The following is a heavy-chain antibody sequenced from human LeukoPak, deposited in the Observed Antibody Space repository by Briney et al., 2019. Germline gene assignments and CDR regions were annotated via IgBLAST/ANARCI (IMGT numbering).Heavy chain of an antibody. J-gene: IGHJ4*02. D-gene: IGHD1-1*01. CDR2: ISGSGGNT. CDR1: GFTFSNNP. Sequence: HPGGSLRLSCVGSGFTFSNNPLSWVRQAPGKGLEWVSAISGSGGNTYYADSVRGRFTISRDNSKNTLFLQMNTLRADDTAVYYCATTKQARQYFDYWGQGTLVTVSS. V-gene: IGHV3-23*01. CDR3: ATTKQARQYFDY.